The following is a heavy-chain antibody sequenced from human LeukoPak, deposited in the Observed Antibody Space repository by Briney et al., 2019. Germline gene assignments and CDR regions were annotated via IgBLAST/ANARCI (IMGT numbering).Heavy chain of an antibody. CDR3: ARGAGVLWFGESWFDP. J-gene: IGHJ5*02. CDR1: GYTFTSYD. D-gene: IGHD3-10*01. Sequence: ASVKVSCKASGYTFTSYDINWVRQATGQGLEWMGWMNPNSGNTGYAQKFQGRVTMTRSTSISTAYMELSSLRSEDTAVYYCARGAGVLWFGESWFDPWGQGTLVTVSS. V-gene: IGHV1-8*01. CDR2: MNPNSGNT.